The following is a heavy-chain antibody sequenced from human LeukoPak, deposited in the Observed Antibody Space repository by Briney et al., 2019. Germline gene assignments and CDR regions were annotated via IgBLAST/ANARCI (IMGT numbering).Heavy chain of an antibody. J-gene: IGHJ6*03. CDR1: GYTFTGYY. CDR3: ARGGVIVPPSDYYYYYYMDV. V-gene: IGHV1-2*02. Sequence: ASVKVSCTASGYTFTGYYMHWVRQAPGQGLEWMGWINPNSGGTNYAQKFQGRVTMTRDTSISTAYMELSRLRSDDTAVYYCARGGVIVPPSDYYYYYYMDVWGKGTTVTVSS. D-gene: IGHD3-3*01. CDR2: INPNSGGT.